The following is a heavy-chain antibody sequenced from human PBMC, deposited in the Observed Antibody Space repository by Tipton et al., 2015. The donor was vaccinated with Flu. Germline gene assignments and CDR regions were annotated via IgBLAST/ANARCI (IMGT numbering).Heavy chain of an antibody. Sequence: TLSLTCTVSGASLRSSSYYWGWIRQPQGKGLEWIGSFYYDVGTYYNPSLNSRVTISVDESKNQFSLRLTSVTAADTAAYYCVRTKDGYTLSNFVYWGQGTLVTVSS. CDR1: GASLRSSSYY. CDR2: FYYDVGT. D-gene: IGHD5-24*01. J-gene: IGHJ4*02. V-gene: IGHV4-39*07. CDR3: VRTKDGYTLSNFVY.